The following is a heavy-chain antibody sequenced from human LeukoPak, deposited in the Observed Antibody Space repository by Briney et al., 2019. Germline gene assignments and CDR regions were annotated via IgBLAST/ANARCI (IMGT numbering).Heavy chain of an antibody. CDR3: ARVSGYDWESFYDY. V-gene: IGHV1-2*02. CDR2: INPNSGGT. CDR1: GYTFTGYY. J-gene: IGHJ4*02. Sequence: GASVKVSCKASGYTFTGYYMHWVRQAPGQGLEWMGWINPNSGGTNYAQKFQGRVTMTRETPSSTAYMELSRLRSDDTAVYYCARVSGYDWESFYDYWGQGTLVTVSS. D-gene: IGHD5-12*01.